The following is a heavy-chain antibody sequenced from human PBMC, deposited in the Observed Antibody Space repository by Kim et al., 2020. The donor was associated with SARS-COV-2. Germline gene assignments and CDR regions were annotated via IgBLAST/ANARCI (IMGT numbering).Heavy chain of an antibody. Sequence: GGSLRLSCAASGFTFSSYGMHWVRKAPGKGLEWVAVISYDGSNKYYADSVKGRFTISRDNSKNTLYLQMNSLRAEDTAVYYCAKEALFGDYGMDVWGQGTTVTVSS. V-gene: IGHV3-30*18. D-gene: IGHD3-10*02. CDR3: AKEALFGDYGMDV. CDR2: ISYDGSNK. J-gene: IGHJ6*02. CDR1: GFTFSSYG.